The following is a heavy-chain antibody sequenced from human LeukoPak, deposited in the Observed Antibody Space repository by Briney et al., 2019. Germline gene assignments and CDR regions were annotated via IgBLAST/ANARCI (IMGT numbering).Heavy chain of an antibody. Sequence: PRGSLRLSCAASGVTFSSYGMSWVRQAPGKGLEWVADIKQDVSEKYYVDSVKGRFTISGDNAKNSLYLQMTSLRAEETAVYYCARTGMELLWFGGADYWGQATLVTVSS. CDR1: GVTFSSYG. V-gene: IGHV3-7*01. J-gene: IGHJ4*02. D-gene: IGHD3-10*01. CDR3: ARTGMELLWFGGADY. CDR2: IKQDVSEK.